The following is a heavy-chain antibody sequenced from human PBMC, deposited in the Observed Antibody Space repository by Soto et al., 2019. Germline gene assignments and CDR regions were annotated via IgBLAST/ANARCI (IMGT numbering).Heavy chain of an antibody. Sequence: SVKVSCKSSGGTFSTFCISWVRQAPGQGLEWMGGIIPFFGTARYSQKFEDRITITADESTNTVYMDLRSLTSEDTAIYYCAKSAPMDAGDKYYYDFWGQGALVTVPS. CDR2: IIPFFGTA. CDR1: GGTFSTFC. CDR3: AKSAPMDAGDKYYYDF. D-gene: IGHD4-17*01. J-gene: IGHJ4*02. V-gene: IGHV1-69*13.